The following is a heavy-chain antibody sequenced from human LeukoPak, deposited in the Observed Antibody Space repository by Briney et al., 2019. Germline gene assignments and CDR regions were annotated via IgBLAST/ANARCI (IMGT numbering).Heavy chain of an antibody. CDR2: ISGSGGST. Sequence: GGSLRLSCAASGFTFSSYSMNWVRQAPGKGLEWVSAISGSGGSTYYADSVKGRFTISRDNSKNTLYLQMNSLRAEDTAVYYCARDQYSHAFDIWGQGTMVTVSS. V-gene: IGHV3-23*01. CDR1: GFTFSSYS. CDR3: ARDQYSHAFDI. J-gene: IGHJ3*02. D-gene: IGHD5-18*01.